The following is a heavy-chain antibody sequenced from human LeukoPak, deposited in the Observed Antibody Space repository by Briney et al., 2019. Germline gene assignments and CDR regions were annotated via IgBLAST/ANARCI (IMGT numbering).Heavy chain of an antibody. CDR3: ARAPSTTNYYYMDV. CDR2: INHSGST. J-gene: IGHJ6*03. D-gene: IGHD4-17*01. Sequence: SETLSLTCAVYGGSFSGYYWSWIRQPPGKGLEWIGEINHSGSTNYNPSLKSRVTISVDTSKNQFSLKLSSVTAADTAVYYCARAPSTTNYYYMDVWGKGTTVTVSS. CDR1: GGSFSGYY. V-gene: IGHV4-34*01.